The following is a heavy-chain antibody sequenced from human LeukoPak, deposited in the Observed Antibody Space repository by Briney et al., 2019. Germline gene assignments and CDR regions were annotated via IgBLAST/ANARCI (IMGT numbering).Heavy chain of an antibody. V-gene: IGHV4-39*01. CDR1: GGSISSSSYY. CDR3: ARRDEKCGSSSCAWGWLDP. Sequence: PSETLSLTCTVSGGSISSSSYYWGWIRQPPGKGLEWIGSIYYSGNTLYNPSLKSRVTVSVDTSKNQFSLNLSSVTAADTAVYYCARRDEKCGSSSCAWGWLDPWGQGTLVTVSS. CDR2: IYYSGNT. D-gene: IGHD2-15*01. J-gene: IGHJ5*02.